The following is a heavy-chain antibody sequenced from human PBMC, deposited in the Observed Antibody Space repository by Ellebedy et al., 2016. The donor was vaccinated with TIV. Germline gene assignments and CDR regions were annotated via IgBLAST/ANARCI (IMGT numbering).Heavy chain of an antibody. V-gene: IGHV3-30-3*01. CDR3: ATHRAILTGYYRSPWDFDY. J-gene: IGHJ4*02. Sequence: GGSLRLSCAASGFTFSSYAMHWVRQAPGKGLEWVAVISYDGSNKYYADSVKGRFTISRDNAKNSLYLQMNSLRAEDTAVYYCATHRAILTGYYRSPWDFDYWGQGTLVTVSS. D-gene: IGHD3-9*01. CDR2: ISYDGSNK. CDR1: GFTFSSYA.